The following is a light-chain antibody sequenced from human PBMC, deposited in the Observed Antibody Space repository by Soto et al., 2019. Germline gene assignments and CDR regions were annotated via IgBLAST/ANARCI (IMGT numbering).Light chain of an antibody. CDR1: QSVRSDY. CDR2: IAS. Sequence: EIVLTQTPGTLSLSPGERATLSCRASQSVRSDYLAWYQQKPAQAPRLLIYIASSRATGIPDWFSGSGSGTDFTLTISRLEPEDFAVYYCQQYGSSPWTFGQGSKVEIK. J-gene: IGKJ1*01. CDR3: QQYGSSPWT. V-gene: IGKV3-20*01.